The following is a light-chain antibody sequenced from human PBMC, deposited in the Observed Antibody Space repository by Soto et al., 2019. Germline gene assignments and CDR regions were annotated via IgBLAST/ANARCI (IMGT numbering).Light chain of an antibody. CDR3: QQYNSYSST. J-gene: IGKJ1*01. CDR2: GAS. Sequence: EIVLTQSPATLSVSPGETTRLSCRASQSINSDVAWYQQKVGQTPRLLIHGASTRATGIAARFSGSGSGTEFTLTISSLQPDDFATYYCQQYNSYSSTFGHGTKVDIK. V-gene: IGKV3D-15*01. CDR1: QSINSD.